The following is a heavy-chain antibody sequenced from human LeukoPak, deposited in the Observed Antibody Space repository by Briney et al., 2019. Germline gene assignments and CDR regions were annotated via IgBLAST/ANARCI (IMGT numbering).Heavy chain of an antibody. CDR3: ARSDLDYGGNGSDDAFDI. CDR2: INHSGST. Sequence: SETLSLTCAVHGGSFSGYYWSWIRQPPGEGLEWLGEINHSGSTNYNPSLKSRVTISVDTSKNQFSLKLSSVTAADTAVYYCARSDLDYGGNGSDDAFDIWGQGTMVTVSS. CDR1: GGSFSGYY. V-gene: IGHV4-34*01. J-gene: IGHJ3*02. D-gene: IGHD4-23*01.